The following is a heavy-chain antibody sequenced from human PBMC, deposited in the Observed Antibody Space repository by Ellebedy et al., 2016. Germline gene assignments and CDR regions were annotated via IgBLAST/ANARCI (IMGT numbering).Heavy chain of an antibody. J-gene: IGHJ6*02. CDR1: GGSFSGYY. CDR2: IDHSGSA. Sequence: SETLSLTCAVYGGSFSGYYWNWIRQPAGKGLEWIGDIDHSGSANHNPSLKSRVTISVDTSQSKFSLKLSSVTAADTAVYYWARGRGRVTSTPYPYYGMDVWGQGTTVTVSS. V-gene: IGHV4-34*01. CDR3: ARGRGRVTSTPYPYYGMDV. D-gene: IGHD5-18*01.